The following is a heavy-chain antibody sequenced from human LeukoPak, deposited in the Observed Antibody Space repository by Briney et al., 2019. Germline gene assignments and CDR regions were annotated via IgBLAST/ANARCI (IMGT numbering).Heavy chain of an antibody. D-gene: IGHD2-21*02. J-gene: IGHJ4*02. CDR3: ARDLAPRLVVVTGWGYYFDY. Sequence: ASVKVSCKASGYTFTGYYMHWVRQAPGQGLEWMGWINPNSGGTNYAQKFQGRVTMTRDTSISTAYMELSRLRSDDTAVYYCARDLAPRLVVVTGWGYYFDYWGQGTLVTVSS. CDR2: INPNSGGT. CDR1: GYTFTGYY. V-gene: IGHV1-2*02.